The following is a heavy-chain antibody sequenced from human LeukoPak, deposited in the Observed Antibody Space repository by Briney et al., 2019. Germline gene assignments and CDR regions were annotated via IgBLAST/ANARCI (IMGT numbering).Heavy chain of an antibody. Sequence: ASVKVSCKASGYTFTVYYMHWVRQAPGQGLEWMGWINPNSSGTNYAQKFQGRVTMTRDTSISTAYMELSRLRSDDTAVYYCASYEYSSSSENFDYWGQGTLVTVSS. CDR2: INPNSSGT. D-gene: IGHD6-6*01. V-gene: IGHV1-2*02. J-gene: IGHJ4*02. CDR3: ASYEYSSSSENFDY. CDR1: GYTFTVYY.